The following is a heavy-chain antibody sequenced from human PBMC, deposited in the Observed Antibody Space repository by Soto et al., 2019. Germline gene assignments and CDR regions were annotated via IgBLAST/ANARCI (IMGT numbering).Heavy chain of an antibody. CDR1: GYMFTKSA. D-gene: IGHD3-9*01. J-gene: IGHJ4*01. CDR2: ISGDSGNT. V-gene: IGHV1-3*01. CDR3: ARDGVAAGDINFDY. Sequence: ASVKVSCKASGYMFTKSAMHWVRQAPGQRLEWMGWISGDSGNTKYSPKLQDRVAITRDTSASTAYMELSSLRSEDTALYYCARDGVAAGDINFDYWGQGTLVTVSS.